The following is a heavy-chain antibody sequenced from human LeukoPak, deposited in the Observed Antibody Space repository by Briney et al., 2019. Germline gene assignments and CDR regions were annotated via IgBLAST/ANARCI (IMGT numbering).Heavy chain of an antibody. CDR3: ASPLQGVRGVMEYYYYMDV. Sequence: GASVKVSCKASGGTFSSYAISWVRQAPGQGREWMGGIIPIFGTANYAQKFQGRVTITADESTSTAYMELSSLRSEDTAVYYCASPLQGVRGVMEYYYYMDVWGKGTTVTVSS. J-gene: IGHJ6*03. CDR1: GGTFSSYA. CDR2: IIPIFGTA. V-gene: IGHV1-69*13. D-gene: IGHD3-10*01.